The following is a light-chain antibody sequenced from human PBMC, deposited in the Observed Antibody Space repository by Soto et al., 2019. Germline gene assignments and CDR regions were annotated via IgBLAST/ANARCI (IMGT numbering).Light chain of an antibody. Sequence: DIQMTQSPSSLSASVGDRVTITCRASQSISSSLNWYQQKPGKAPKLLIYAASSLQSGVPSRFSGSGSGTDFTLTISCLQPEDFATYYCQQSNSTPRTFGQGTKVEIK. V-gene: IGKV1-39*01. CDR2: AAS. CDR3: QQSNSTPRT. J-gene: IGKJ1*01. CDR1: QSISSS.